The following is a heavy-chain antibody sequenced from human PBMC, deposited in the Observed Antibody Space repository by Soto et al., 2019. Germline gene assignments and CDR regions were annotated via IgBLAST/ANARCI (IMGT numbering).Heavy chain of an antibody. V-gene: IGHV3-48*02. CDR3: ARAFHYYYGSGSYYYYFDY. D-gene: IGHD3-10*01. J-gene: IGHJ4*02. CDR2: ISSSSSTI. CDR1: GFTFSSYS. Sequence: PGGSLRLSCAASGFTFSSYSMNWVRQAPGKGLEWVSYISSSSSTIYYADSVKGRFTISRDNAKNSLYLQMNSLRDEDTAVYYCARAFHYYYGSGSYYYYFDYWGQGTLVTVSS.